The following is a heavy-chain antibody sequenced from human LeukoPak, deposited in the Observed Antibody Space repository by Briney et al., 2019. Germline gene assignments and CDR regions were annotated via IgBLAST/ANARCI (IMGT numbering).Heavy chain of an antibody. D-gene: IGHD3-22*01. CDR3: AKGHYYDSTSRYSYADY. Sequence: GGSLSLSCAASGFTFSNYGVQWVRQAEGGGMGWVAVLSFYGNDKMYRDSVKDRLTISRDNSKDTLDLQMNSLRTEATAVYYCAKGHYYDSTSRYSYADYWGQGTLVTVSS. CDR2: LSFYGNDK. J-gene: IGHJ4*02. V-gene: IGHV3-30*18. CDR1: GFTFSNYG.